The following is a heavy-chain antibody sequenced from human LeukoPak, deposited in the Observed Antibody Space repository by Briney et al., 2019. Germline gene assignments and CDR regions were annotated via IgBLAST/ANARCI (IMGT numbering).Heavy chain of an antibody. J-gene: IGHJ4*02. D-gene: IGHD6-6*01. V-gene: IGHV4-59*02. CDR1: GVSVSSYY. CDR3: ARVADSSFDY. Sequence: SETLSLTCTVSGVSVSSYYWSWIRQPPGEGLEWIGNIYHSGSTNYNPSLKSRVTISADTSKNQFSLKLSSVTAADTAVYYCARVADSSFDYWGQGTLVTVSS. CDR2: IYHSGST.